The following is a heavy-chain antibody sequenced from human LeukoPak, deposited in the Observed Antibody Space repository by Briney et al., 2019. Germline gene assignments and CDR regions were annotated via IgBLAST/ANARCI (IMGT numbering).Heavy chain of an antibody. CDR3: AREPAAMGFDY. Sequence: SETLSLTCTVSGGSISSGDYYWSWIRQPPGKGLEWIGYIYYSGSPYYNPSLKSRVTISVDMPKNQFSLKLSSVTAADTAVYYCAREPAAMGFDYWGQGTLVTVSS. J-gene: IGHJ4*02. V-gene: IGHV4-30-4*01. CDR1: GGSISSGDYY. CDR2: IYYSGSP. D-gene: IGHD2-2*01.